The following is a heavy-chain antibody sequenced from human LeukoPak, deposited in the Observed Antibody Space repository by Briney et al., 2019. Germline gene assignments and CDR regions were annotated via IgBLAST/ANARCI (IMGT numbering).Heavy chain of an antibody. Sequence: GASVKVSCKASGATFSSYAISWVRQAPGQGLEWMGGIIPIFGTANYAQKFQGRVTITADESTSTAYMELSSLRSEDTAVYYCARDHRDYGDYGVNWFDPWGQGTLVTVSS. CDR1: GATFSSYA. V-gene: IGHV1-69*13. CDR2: IIPIFGTA. J-gene: IGHJ5*02. D-gene: IGHD4-17*01. CDR3: ARDHRDYGDYGVNWFDP.